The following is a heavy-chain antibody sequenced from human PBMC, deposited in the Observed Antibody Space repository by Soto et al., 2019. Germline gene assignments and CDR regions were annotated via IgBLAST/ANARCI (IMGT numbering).Heavy chain of an antibody. CDR2: IYHSGST. D-gene: IGHD5-12*01. CDR3: ARGDSGYDSNYYYYGMDV. CDR1: GGSISSGGYS. J-gene: IGHJ6*02. Sequence: SETLSLTCAVSGGSISSGGYSWSWIRQPPGKGLEWIGYIYHSGSTYYNPSLKSRVTISVDRSKNQFTLKLSSVTAADTAVYYCARGDSGYDSNYYYYGMDVWGQGTTVTVSS. V-gene: IGHV4-30-2*01.